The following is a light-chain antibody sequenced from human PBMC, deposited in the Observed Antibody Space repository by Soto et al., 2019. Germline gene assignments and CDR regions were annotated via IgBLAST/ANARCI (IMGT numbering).Light chain of an antibody. V-gene: IGKV3-15*01. Sequence: EIEMTQSQATLSVSPGERCTLSCRASQSVSTNVAWYQQKPGQAPRLLIYGASIRATTTPAKFSGSGSGTDFTLTISRLEPEDFAVYYCQQQYDRSRTFGQGTKVDI. J-gene: IGKJ1*01. CDR1: QSVSTN. CDR2: GAS. CDR3: QQQYDRSRT.